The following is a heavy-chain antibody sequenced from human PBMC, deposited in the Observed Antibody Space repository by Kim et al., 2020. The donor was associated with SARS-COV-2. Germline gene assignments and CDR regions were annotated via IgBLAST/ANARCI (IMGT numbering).Heavy chain of an antibody. V-gene: IGHV4-34*01. CDR3: ARGQGDGGDY. CDR1: GGSFSGYY. D-gene: IGHD3-16*01. CDR2: IKNIGIT. Sequence: SETLSLTCAVYGGSFSGYYLSWIRQPPGNGLGWVGGIKNIGITNYNTSLKSRVTISVDTSKNQFSLKLSSVTAADTAVYYCARGQGDGGDYWGQGTLVTVSS. J-gene: IGHJ4*02.